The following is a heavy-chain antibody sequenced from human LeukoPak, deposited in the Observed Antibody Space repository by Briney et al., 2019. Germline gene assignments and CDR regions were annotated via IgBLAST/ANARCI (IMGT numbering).Heavy chain of an antibody. J-gene: IGHJ4*02. Sequence: GGSLRLSCAASGFTFSSYNMNWLRQAPGKGLEWVSFISSSSNFIYYADSVRGRFTISRDNAKNSLYLQMNSLRAEDTAVYYCARGGSHWGQGTLVTVSS. CDR2: ISSSSNFI. CDR3: ARGGSH. CDR1: GFTFSSYN. D-gene: IGHD3-16*01. V-gene: IGHV3-21*01.